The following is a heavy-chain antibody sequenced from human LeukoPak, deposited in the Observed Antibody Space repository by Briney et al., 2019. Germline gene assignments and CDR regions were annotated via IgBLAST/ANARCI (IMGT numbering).Heavy chain of an antibody. Sequence: GGSLRLSCAASGFTFSSYGMHWVRQAPGKGLEWVAVISYDGSNKYYAYSVKGRFTISRDNSKNTLYLQMNSLRAEDTAVYYCAKDREFDFWSGYQVPFDYWGQGTLVTVSS. CDR3: AKDREFDFWSGYQVPFDY. CDR2: ISYDGSNK. J-gene: IGHJ4*02. CDR1: GFTFSSYG. D-gene: IGHD3-3*01. V-gene: IGHV3-30*18.